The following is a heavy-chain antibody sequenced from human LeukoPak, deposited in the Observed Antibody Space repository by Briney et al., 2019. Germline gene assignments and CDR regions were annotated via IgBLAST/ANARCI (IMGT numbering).Heavy chain of an antibody. CDR1: GYTFTSYG. D-gene: IGHD4-17*01. CDR2: INPNSGGT. V-gene: IGHV1-2*04. CDR3: ARGDYGDYISWFDP. J-gene: IGHJ5*02. Sequence: ASVKVSCKASGYTFTSYGISWVRQAPGQGLEWMGWINPNSGGTNYAQKFQGWVTMTRDTSISTAYMELSRLRSDDTAVYYCARGDYGDYISWFDPWGQGTLVTVSS.